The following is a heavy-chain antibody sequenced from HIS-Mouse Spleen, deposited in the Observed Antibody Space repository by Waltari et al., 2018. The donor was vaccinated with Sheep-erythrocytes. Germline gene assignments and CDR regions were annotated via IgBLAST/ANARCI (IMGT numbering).Heavy chain of an antibody. CDR1: GYSISSGSD. J-gene: IGHJ3*02. CDR2: IYHSGST. V-gene: IGHV4-38-2*02. D-gene: IGHD3-22*01. Sequence: QVQLQESGPGLVKPSETLSLPCTVSGYSISSGSDWGWLRQPPGKGLEWIGSIYHSGSTYYNPSLKSRVTISVDTSKNQFSLKLSSVTAADTAVYYCARDSSGDSSGYYAFDIWGQGTMVTVSS. CDR3: ARDSSGDSSGYYAFDI.